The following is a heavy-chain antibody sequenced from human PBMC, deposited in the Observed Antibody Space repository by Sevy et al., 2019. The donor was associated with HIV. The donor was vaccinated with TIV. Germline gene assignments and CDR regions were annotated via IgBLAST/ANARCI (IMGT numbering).Heavy chain of an antibody. CDR3: ARDLRYIVVVVAATHPYFDY. D-gene: IGHD2-15*01. CDR1: GYTFTSYG. Sequence: ASVKVSCKASGYTFTSYGISWVRQAPGQGLVWMGWISAYNGNTNYAQKLQGRVTMTTDTSTSTAYMELRSLRSDDTAVYYCARDLRYIVVVVAATHPYFDYWGQGTLVTVSS. J-gene: IGHJ4*02. V-gene: IGHV1-18*01. CDR2: ISAYNGNT.